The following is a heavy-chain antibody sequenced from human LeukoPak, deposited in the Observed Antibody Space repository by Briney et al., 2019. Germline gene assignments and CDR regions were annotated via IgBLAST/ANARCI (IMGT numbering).Heavy chain of an antibody. Sequence: SETLSLTCAAYGGSFSGYYWSWIRQPPGKGLEWIGEINHSGSTNYHPSLKSRVTISVDTSKNQFSLKLSSVTAADTAVSYCAREDRYYDFWSGYYKSANFDYWGQGTLVTVSS. V-gene: IGHV4-34*01. CDR3: AREDRYYDFWSGYYKSANFDY. CDR1: GGSFSGYY. D-gene: IGHD3-3*01. CDR2: INHSGST. J-gene: IGHJ4*02.